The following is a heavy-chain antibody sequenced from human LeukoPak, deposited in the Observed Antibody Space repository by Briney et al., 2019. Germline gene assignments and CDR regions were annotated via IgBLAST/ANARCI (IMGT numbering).Heavy chain of an antibody. J-gene: IGHJ4*02. CDR2: TYYRSNWIN. CDR3: ARDDVGRRYDY. V-gene: IGHV6-1*01. Sequence: SQTLSLTCAISGDSVFSSTAAWNWIRQSPSRGLEWQARTYYRSNWINEYAISVRGRIAINPDTSKNQFSLQLNSVTPEDTAVYFCARDDVGRRYDYWGQGSRVTVSS. CDR1: GDSVFSSTAA. D-gene: IGHD1-26*01.